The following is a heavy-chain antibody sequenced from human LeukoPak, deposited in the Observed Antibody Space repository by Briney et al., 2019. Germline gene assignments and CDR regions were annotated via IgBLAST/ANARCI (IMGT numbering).Heavy chain of an antibody. CDR1: RFTFDEYG. Sequence: PGGSLRLSCAASRFTFDEYGMSWVRQTAGKGLEWVSGINWNGRSIGYADSVKGRFTVSRDSAKSSLYLQMTSLRAEDTALYYCARAYGKWNDVYFYAFDLWGQGTMVTVSS. V-gene: IGHV3-20*04. CDR3: ARAYGKWNDVYFYAFDL. D-gene: IGHD1-20*01. CDR2: INWNGRSI. J-gene: IGHJ3*01.